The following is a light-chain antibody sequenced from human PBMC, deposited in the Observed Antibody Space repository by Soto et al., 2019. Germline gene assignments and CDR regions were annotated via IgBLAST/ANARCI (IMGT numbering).Light chain of an antibody. CDR3: AAWDDSLNGVV. V-gene: IGLV1-44*01. CDR2: TTN. CDR1: SSNIGSNT. J-gene: IGLJ2*01. Sequence: QSVLTQPPSASGTPGQRVTISCSGRSSNIGSNTVNWYQQLPGTAPKLLIHTTNQRPSGVPDRFSGSKSGTSASLAISGLQSEDEADYYCAAWDDSLNGVVFGGGTKVTVL.